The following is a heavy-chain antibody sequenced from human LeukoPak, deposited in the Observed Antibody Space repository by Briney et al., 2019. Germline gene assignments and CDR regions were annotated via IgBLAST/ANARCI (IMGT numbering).Heavy chain of an antibody. Sequence: GGSLRLSCAAAGFTFSSYGMHWVRQAPGKGLEWVAFIRSDGSTKYYADSVKGRFTISRDNSKNTLYLQMNSLRAEDTAVYYCAKDLSGSSPYNWFEPWGQGTLVTVSS. CDR1: GFTFSSYG. CDR2: IRSDGSTK. D-gene: IGHD1-26*01. J-gene: IGHJ5*02. V-gene: IGHV3-30*02. CDR3: AKDLSGSSPYNWFEP.